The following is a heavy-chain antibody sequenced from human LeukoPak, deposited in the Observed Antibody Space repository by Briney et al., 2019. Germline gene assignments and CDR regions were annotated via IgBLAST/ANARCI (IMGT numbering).Heavy chain of an antibody. Sequence: GGSLRLSCAASGFTFSSYWMSWVRQAPGKGLEWVANIKQDGSEKYYVDSVKGRFTISRDNAKNSLYLQMSSLRAEDTAVYYCARDVVLLWFGELSPDYFDYWGQGTLVTVSS. D-gene: IGHD3-10*01. J-gene: IGHJ4*02. CDR1: GFTFSSYW. CDR2: IKQDGSEK. V-gene: IGHV3-7*01. CDR3: ARDVVLLWFGELSPDYFDY.